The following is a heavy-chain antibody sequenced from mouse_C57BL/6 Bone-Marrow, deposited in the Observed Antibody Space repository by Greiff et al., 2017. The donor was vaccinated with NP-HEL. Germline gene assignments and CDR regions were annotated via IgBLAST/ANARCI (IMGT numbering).Heavy chain of an antibody. CDR3: ARHISRSYWYFDV. CDR1: GFTFSSYT. J-gene: IGHJ1*03. V-gene: IGHV5-9*01. CDR2: ISGGGGNT. D-gene: IGHD1-1*01. Sequence: DVQLVESGGGLVKPGGSLKLSCAASGFTFSSYTMSWVRQTPEKRLEWVATISGGGGNTYYPDSVKGRFTISRDNAKNTLYLQMSSLRSEDTALYYCARHISRSYWYFDVWGTGTTVTVSS.